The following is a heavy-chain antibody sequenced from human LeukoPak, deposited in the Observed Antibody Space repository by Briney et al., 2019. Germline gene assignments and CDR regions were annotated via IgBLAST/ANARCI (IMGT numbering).Heavy chain of an antibody. CDR1: GGSISSYY. CDR2: IYYSGST. J-gene: IGHJ4*02. CDR3: ARELGYCSGGSCYYFDY. Sequence: PSETLSLTCTVSGGSISSYYWGWIRQPPGKGLEWIGSIYYSGSTYYNPSLKSRVTISVDTSKNQFSLKLSSGTAADTAVYYCARELGYCSGGSCYYFDYWGQGTLVTVSS. D-gene: IGHD2-15*01. V-gene: IGHV4-39*07.